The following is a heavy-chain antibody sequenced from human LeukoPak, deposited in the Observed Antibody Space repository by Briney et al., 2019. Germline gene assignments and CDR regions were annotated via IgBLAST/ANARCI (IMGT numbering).Heavy chain of an antibody. CDR1: GFNFGIYS. CDR3: ARDLFGTYDSDY. Sequence: PGGSLRLSCAASGFNFGIYSLNWVRQAPGKGLEWLSYISAGSTIYYADFVKGRFTISRDNANNLLYLQMNSLRAEDTAVYYCARDLFGTYDSDYWGQGILVTVSS. CDR2: ISAGSTI. J-gene: IGHJ4*02. D-gene: IGHD5-12*01. V-gene: IGHV3-48*01.